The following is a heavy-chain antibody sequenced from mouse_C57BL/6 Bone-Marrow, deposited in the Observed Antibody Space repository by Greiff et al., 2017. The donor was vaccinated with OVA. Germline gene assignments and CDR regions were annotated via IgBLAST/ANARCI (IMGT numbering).Heavy chain of an antibody. D-gene: IGHD1-1*01. CDR1: GFSLTSYG. Sequence: VQGVESGPGLVAPSQSLSITCTVSGFSLTSYGVHWVRQPPGKGLEWLVVIWSDGSTTYNSALKSRLSISKDNSKSQVFLKMNSLQTDDTAMYYCARHVGCSYDYAMDYWGQGTSVTVSS. V-gene: IGHV2-6-1*01. J-gene: IGHJ4*01. CDR2: IWSDGST. CDR3: ARHVGCSYDYAMDY.